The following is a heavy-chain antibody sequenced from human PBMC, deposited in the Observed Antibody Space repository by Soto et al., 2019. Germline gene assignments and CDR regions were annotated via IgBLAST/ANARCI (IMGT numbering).Heavy chain of an antibody. CDR2: SSSSGEGS. D-gene: IGHD1-1*01. Sequence: EVQLLESGGGLVQPGGSLRLSCAASGFTFSSFAMSWVRQAPGKGLEWVSGSSSSGEGSYYADSVKGRFTVSRDNSQNTLYLQMTSLRAEDAGVYYCATTQKSYNWNDGGVDVWGQGTTVIVSS. CDR1: GFTFSSFA. V-gene: IGHV3-23*01. J-gene: IGHJ6*02. CDR3: ATTQKSYNWNDGGVDV.